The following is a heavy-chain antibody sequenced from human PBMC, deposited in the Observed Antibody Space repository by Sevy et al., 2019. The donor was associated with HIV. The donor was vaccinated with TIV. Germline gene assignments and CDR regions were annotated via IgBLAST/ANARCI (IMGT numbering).Heavy chain of an antibody. J-gene: IGHJ3*02. CDR3: ARIRGCYRFGAFDI. Sequence: ASVKVSCKASGYTFTGYYMNWVRQAPGQGLEWMGRINTATGDTIYAPKFKGRVTMTRDTSINTANLELISLRSDDTALYYCARIRGCYRFGAFDIWGQGTMVTVSS. D-gene: IGHD3-16*02. CDR1: GYTFTGYY. V-gene: IGHV1-2*06. CDR2: INTATGDT.